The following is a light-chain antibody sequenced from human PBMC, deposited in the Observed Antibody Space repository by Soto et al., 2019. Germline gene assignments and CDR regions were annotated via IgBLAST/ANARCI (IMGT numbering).Light chain of an antibody. CDR2: EVT. V-gene: IGLV2-14*01. CDR3: TSYTSSSTLVV. Sequence: QSALTQPASVSGSPGQSITISCTGSSGDVGAYNYVSWYQQHPGKAPKLMIYEVTHRPSGVSDRFSGSKSGNTASLTISGLQAEDEADYYCTSYTSSSTLVVFGGGTKLTVL. CDR1: SGDVGAYNY. J-gene: IGLJ2*01.